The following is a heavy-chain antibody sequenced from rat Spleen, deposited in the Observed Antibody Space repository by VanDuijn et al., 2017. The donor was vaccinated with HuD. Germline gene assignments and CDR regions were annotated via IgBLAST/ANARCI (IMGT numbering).Heavy chain of an antibody. V-gene: IGHV5-31*01. CDR3: TREDWVLDY. CDR2: ITHIGGST. CDR1: GLTFNNYW. J-gene: IGHJ2*01. Sequence: EVQLVESGGGLVQPGRSLKLSCVASGLTFNNYWMTWIRQAPGKGLEWVASITHIGGSTYYPDSVKGRFTISRDDAKSTLYLHMNSLRSEDTATYYCTREDWVLDYWGQGVMVTVSS. D-gene: IGHD5-1*01.